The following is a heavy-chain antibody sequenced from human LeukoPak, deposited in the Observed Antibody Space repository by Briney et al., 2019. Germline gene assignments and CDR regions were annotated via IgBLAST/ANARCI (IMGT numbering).Heavy chain of an antibody. V-gene: IGHV3-49*04. CDR1: GFTFGDYA. Sequence: AGGSLRLSCTASGFTFGDYAMSWVRQAPGKGLEWVGFIRSKAYGGTAVYAASVKGRFTISRDDSKSIAYLQMNSLKTEDTAVYYCTRGLWDLAVDPYYYMDVWGKGTTVIVSS. CDR2: IRSKAYGGTA. CDR3: TRGLWDLAVDPYYYMDV. D-gene: IGHD1-26*01. J-gene: IGHJ6*03.